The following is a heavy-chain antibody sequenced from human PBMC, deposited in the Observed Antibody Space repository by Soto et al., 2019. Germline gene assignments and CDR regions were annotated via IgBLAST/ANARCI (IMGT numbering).Heavy chain of an antibody. Sequence: QVQLVQSGAEVKKPGASVKVSCKASGYTFTSYAMHWVRQAPGQRLEWMGWINAGNGNTEYSQKFQGRVTITRDTSASTAYMELSSLRSEDTAVYYCARGGTPYYDFWSGWAFDYWGQGTLVTVSS. V-gene: IGHV1-3*01. D-gene: IGHD3-3*01. CDR1: GYTFTSYA. CDR3: ARGGTPYYDFWSGWAFDY. J-gene: IGHJ4*02. CDR2: INAGNGNT.